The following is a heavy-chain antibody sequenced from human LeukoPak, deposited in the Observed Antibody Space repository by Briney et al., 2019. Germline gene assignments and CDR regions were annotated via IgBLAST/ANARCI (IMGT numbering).Heavy chain of an antibody. CDR3: ARQRVRLRSNDAFDV. V-gene: IGHV4-59*01. Sequence: SETLSLTCTVSAGSITSYCWTWIRQTPGKGLEWIWYIYYSRSANYSPSFKSRVTISVDMSKNQFSLRLSSVTAADTAVYYCARQRVRLRSNDAFDVWGQGTMVTVSS. D-gene: IGHD4-17*01. CDR2: IYYSRSA. CDR1: AGSITSYC. J-gene: IGHJ3*01.